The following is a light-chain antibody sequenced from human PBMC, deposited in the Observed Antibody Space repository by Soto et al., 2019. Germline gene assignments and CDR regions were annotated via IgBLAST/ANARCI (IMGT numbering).Light chain of an antibody. Sequence: QSVLTQPASVSGSSGQSITISCTGTSNEIGDSNYVSWYQQHPGKAPKLVIYDVSNRPSGVSNRSSGSKSANTASLTISGLQAEDEADYYCSSFRSSSTSYVFGTGTKVTVL. CDR3: SSFRSSSTSYV. V-gene: IGLV2-14*03. CDR1: SNEIGDSNY. J-gene: IGLJ1*01. CDR2: DVS.